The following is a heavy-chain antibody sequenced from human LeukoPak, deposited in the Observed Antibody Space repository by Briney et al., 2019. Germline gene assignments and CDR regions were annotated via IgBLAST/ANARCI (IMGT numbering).Heavy chain of an antibody. CDR3: ARRGYYYDSSAGFDY. D-gene: IGHD3-22*01. CDR1: GYSFTSYW. Sequence: GESLKISCQGSGYSFTSYWIGWVRQMPGKGLEWMGVIYPGDSDTRYSPSFQGQVTISADKSISTAYLQWSSLKASDTAMYYCARRGYYYDSSAGFDYWGQGTLVTVSS. V-gene: IGHV5-51*01. J-gene: IGHJ4*02. CDR2: IYPGDSDT.